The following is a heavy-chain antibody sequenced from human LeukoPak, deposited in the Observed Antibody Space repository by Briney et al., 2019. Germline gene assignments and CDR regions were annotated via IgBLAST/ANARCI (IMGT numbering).Heavy chain of an antibody. D-gene: IGHD3-10*01. CDR1: GFTFSSYG. CDR2: ISYDGSNK. CDR3: AQGRGCIGLWLNLLDY. Sequence: PGGSLRLSCAASGFTFSSYGMHWVRQAPGKGLEGVAVISYDGSNKYYADSVKGRFTISRDNSKNTLYLQMNSLRAEETAVYDCAQGRGCIGLWLNLLDYWGQGALVTVSS. V-gene: IGHV3-30*18. J-gene: IGHJ4*02.